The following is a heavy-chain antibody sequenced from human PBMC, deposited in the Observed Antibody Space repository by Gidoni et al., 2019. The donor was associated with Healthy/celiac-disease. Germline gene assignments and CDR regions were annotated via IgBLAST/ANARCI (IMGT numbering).Heavy chain of an antibody. D-gene: IGHD6-6*01. V-gene: IGHV3-15*01. CDR1: GFTFSNAW. J-gene: IGHJ4*02. Sequence: EVQLVESGGGLVKPGGSLRLSCAASGFTFSNAWMSWVRQAPGKGLEWVGRIKSKTDGGTTDYAAPVKGRFTISRDDSKNTLYLQMNSLKTEDTAVYYCTTGIAAGQLVRVRAEKGADYWGQGTLVTVSS. CDR3: TTGIAAGQLVRVRAEKGADY. CDR2: IKSKTDGGTT.